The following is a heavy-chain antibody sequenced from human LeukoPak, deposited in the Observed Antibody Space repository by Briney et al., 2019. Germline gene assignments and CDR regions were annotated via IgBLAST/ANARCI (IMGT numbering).Heavy chain of an antibody. CDR1: GYTFTSYY. V-gene: IGHV1-46*01. CDR3: ARKASYSSGWDAPSDY. D-gene: IGHD6-19*01. Sequence: ASVKVSCKASGYTFTSYYMHWVRQAPGQGLEWMGIINPSGGSTSYAQKFQGRVTMTRDMSTSTVYMELSSLRSEDTAVYYCARKASYSSGWDAPSDYWGQGTLVTVSS. CDR2: INPSGGST. J-gene: IGHJ4*02.